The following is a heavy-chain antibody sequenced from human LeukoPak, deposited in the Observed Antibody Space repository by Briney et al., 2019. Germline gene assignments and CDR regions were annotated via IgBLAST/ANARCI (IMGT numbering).Heavy chain of an antibody. D-gene: IGHD3-9*01. J-gene: IGHJ4*02. Sequence: SETLSLTCAVYGGSFSGYYWSWIRQPPGKGLEWIGEINHSGSTNYNPSLKSRVTISVDTSKNQFSLKLSSVTAADTAVYYCARVGYHILTGETFDYWGQGTLVTVSS. CDR2: INHSGST. V-gene: IGHV4-34*01. CDR1: GGSFSGYY. CDR3: ARVGYHILTGETFDY.